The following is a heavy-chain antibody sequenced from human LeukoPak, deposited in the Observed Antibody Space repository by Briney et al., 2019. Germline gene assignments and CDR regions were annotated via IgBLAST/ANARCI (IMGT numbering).Heavy chain of an antibody. V-gene: IGHV4-4*09. J-gene: IGHJ4*02. CDR1: GFTFSSYE. D-gene: IGHD5-18*01. CDR2: IYTSGST. CDR3: ARARVGTGINFDY. Sequence: PGGSLRLSCAASGFTFSSYEMNWVRQAPGKGLEWIGYIYTSGSTNYNPSLKSRVTISVDTSKNQFSLKLSSVTAADTAVYYCARARVGTGINFDYWGQGTLVTVSS.